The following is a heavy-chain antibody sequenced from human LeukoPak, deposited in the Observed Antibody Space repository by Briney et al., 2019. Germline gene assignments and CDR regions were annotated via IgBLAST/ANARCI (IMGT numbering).Heavy chain of an antibody. J-gene: IGHJ4*02. V-gene: IGHV3-30*03. CDR3: ARERTTVKYFDY. D-gene: IGHD4-17*01. CDR1: GFTFSSYG. CDR2: ISYDGSNK. Sequence: GGSLRLSCAASGFTFSSYGMPWVRQAPGKGLEWVAVISYDGSNKYYADSVKGRFTISRDNSKNTLYLQMNSLRAEDTAVYYCARERTTVKYFDYWGQGTLVTVSS.